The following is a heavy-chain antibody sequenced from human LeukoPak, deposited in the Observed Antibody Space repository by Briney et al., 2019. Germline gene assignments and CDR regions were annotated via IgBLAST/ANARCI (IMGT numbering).Heavy chain of an antibody. Sequence: PSETLSLTCTVSGYSISSGYYWGWIRQPPGKGLEWIGGIYHSGSTYYNPSLKSRVTISVDTSKNQFSLKLSSVTAADTAVYYCARSGLLDYYYYYYMDVWGKGTTVTVSS. D-gene: IGHD3-22*01. CDR3: ARSGLLDYYYYYYMDV. V-gene: IGHV4-38-2*02. CDR1: GYSISSGYY. CDR2: IYHSGST. J-gene: IGHJ6*03.